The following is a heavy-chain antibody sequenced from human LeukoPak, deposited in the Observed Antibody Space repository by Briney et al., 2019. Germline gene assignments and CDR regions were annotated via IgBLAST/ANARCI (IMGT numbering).Heavy chain of an antibody. D-gene: IGHD4-23*01. J-gene: IGHJ4*02. V-gene: IGHV3-74*01. CDR1: GFTFSTYW. CDR3: AKDREVVTLRGFFDS. Sequence: PGGSLRLSCAASGFTFSTYWMHWVRQAPGKGLVWVSRINSDGSSTSHADSVKGRFTISRDNSKNTLYLQMNSLRPEDTAVYYCAKDREVVTLRGFFDSWGQGTLVTVSS. CDR2: INSDGSST.